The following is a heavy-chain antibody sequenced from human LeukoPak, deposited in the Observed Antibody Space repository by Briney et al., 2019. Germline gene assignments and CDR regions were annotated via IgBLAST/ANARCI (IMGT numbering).Heavy chain of an antibody. CDR3: ARHLLTAGSID. V-gene: IGHV4-61*05. J-gene: IGHJ4*02. D-gene: IGHD3-9*01. CDR2: IHNSGTT. CDR1: GGSVSRTYYS. Sequence: SETLSLTCSVSGGSVSRTYYSWGWIRQPPGKGLEWMAYIHNSGTTKYNPSLKSRVTISVDTSKNQFSLKLSSVTAADTAFYYCARHLLTAGSIDWGQGTLVTVSS.